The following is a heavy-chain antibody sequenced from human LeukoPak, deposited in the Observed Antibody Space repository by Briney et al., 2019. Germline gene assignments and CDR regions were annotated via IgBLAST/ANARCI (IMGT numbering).Heavy chain of an antibody. CDR1: GGSISSYY. CDR2: IYYSGST. D-gene: IGHD6-13*01. J-gene: IGHJ4*02. V-gene: IGHV4-59*01. CDR3: ARVLAAAGIDY. Sequence: PSETLSLTCTVSGGSISSYYWSWIRQPPGKGLEWIGYIYYSGSTNYNPSLKSRVTISVDTSKNQFSLKLSSVTAADTAAYYCARVLAAAGIDYWGQGTLVTVSS.